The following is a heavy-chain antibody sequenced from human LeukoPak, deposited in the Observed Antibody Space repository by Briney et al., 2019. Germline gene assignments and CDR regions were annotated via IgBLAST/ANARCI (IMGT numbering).Heavy chain of an antibody. D-gene: IGHD4-17*01. V-gene: IGHV3-30-3*01. CDR2: ISYDESNK. CDR3: ARDSHDYGDYLGAFDI. Sequence: GRSLRLSCAASGFTFSSYAMHWVRQAPGKGLEWVAVISYDESNKYYADSVKGRFTISRDNSKNTLYLQMNSLRAEDTAVYYCARDSHDYGDYLGAFDIWGQGTMVTVSS. J-gene: IGHJ3*02. CDR1: GFTFSSYA.